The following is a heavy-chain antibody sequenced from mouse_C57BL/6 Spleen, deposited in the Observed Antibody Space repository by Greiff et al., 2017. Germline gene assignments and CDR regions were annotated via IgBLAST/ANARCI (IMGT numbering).Heavy chain of an antibody. CDR1: GYTFTSYW. V-gene: IGHV1-64*01. CDR2: IHPNSGST. CDR3: AREGPWYFDV. Sequence: VQLKQPGAELVKPGASVKLSCKASGYTFTSYWMHWVKQRPGQGLEWIGMIHPNSGSTNYNEKFKSKATLTVDKSSSTAYMQLSSLTSEDSAVYYCAREGPWYFDVWGTGTTVTVSS. D-gene: IGHD3-3*01. J-gene: IGHJ1*03.